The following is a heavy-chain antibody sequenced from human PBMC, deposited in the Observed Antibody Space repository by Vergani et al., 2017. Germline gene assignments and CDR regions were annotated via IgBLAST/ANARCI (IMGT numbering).Heavy chain of an antibody. J-gene: IGHJ4*02. CDR1: GFTFSNAW. CDR3: TTDKDYDYDWGSYRVDY. V-gene: IGHV3-15*01. D-gene: IGHD3-16*02. Sequence: EVQLVESGGGLVKPGGSLRLSCAASGFTFSNAWMSWVRQAPGKGLEWVGRIKSKTDGGTTDYAAPVKGRFTISRDDSKNTLYLQMNSLKTEDTAVYYCTTDKDYDYDWGSYRVDYWGQGTLVTVSS. CDR2: IKSKTDGGTT.